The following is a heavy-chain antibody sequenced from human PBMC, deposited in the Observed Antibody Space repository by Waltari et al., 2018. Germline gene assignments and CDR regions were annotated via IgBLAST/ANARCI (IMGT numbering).Heavy chain of an antibody. V-gene: IGHV1-69*01. J-gene: IGHJ4*02. CDR2: ITPVLGTA. CDR1: GGTFSSYD. D-gene: IGHD2-8*02. CDR3: AFTREWAGTGVVDDY. Sequence: QVQLVQSGAEVKKPGSSVKVSCKASGGTFSSYDISRVRQAPGQGIEGMGGITPVLGTANYSQTLQGRVPITADESTSTAYMERSSLGSEDTAVYYCAFTREWAGTGVVDDYWGQGTLVTVSS.